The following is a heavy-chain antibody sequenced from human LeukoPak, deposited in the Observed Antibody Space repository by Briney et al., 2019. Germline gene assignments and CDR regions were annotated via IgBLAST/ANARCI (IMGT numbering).Heavy chain of an antibody. Sequence: GGSLRLSCAASGFTVSSNYMNWARQAPGKGLEWVSVIYSGGNTYYADSVKGRFTISRDNSKNTLYLQMDSLRAEDTAVYYRARDASSSWSYGMDVWGQGTTVTVSS. V-gene: IGHV3-53*01. CDR3: ARDASSSWSYGMDV. D-gene: IGHD6-13*01. CDR1: GFTVSSNY. CDR2: IYSGGNT. J-gene: IGHJ6*02.